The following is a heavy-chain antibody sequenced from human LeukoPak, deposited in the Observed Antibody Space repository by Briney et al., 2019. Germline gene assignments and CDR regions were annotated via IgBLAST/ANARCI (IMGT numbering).Heavy chain of an antibody. J-gene: IGHJ5*02. CDR1: GYTFTSYG. Sequence: ASVKVSCKASGYTFTSYGISWVRQAPGQGLEWMGWISAYNGNTNYAQKLQGRVTMTTDTSTSTAYMELRSLRSDDTATYYCASLVAAAVRNCFDPWVQGTLVTVSS. V-gene: IGHV1-18*01. CDR2: ISAYNGNT. CDR3: ASLVAAAVRNCFDP. D-gene: IGHD6-13*01.